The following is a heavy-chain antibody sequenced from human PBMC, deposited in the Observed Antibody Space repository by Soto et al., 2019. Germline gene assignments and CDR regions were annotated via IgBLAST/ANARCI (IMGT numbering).Heavy chain of an antibody. CDR1: GFTFSSYA. V-gene: IGHV3-23*01. CDR3: AKWGSSSTTTTWRFTPKIDY. D-gene: IGHD6-6*01. CDR2: ISGSGGST. Sequence: GGSLRLSCAASGFTFSSYAMSWVRQAPGKGLEWVSAISGSGGSTYYADSVKGRFTISRDNSKNTLYLQMNSLRAEDTAVYYCAKWGSSSTTTTWRFTPKIDYWGQGTLVTVSS. J-gene: IGHJ4*02.